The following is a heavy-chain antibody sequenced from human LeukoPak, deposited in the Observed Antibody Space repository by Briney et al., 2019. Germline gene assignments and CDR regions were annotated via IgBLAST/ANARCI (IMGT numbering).Heavy chain of an antibody. CDR3: AKWHEGQLAFDS. J-gene: IGHJ4*02. V-gene: IGHV4-59*01. CDR2: IHYTGKN. CDR1: GGSINSYY. D-gene: IGHD1-1*01. Sequence: SETLSLTCTVSGGSINSYYWNWVRQPPGKGLEWIGYIHYTGKNYYNPSLKSRVTMSVDMSKSQFSLKLSSVTAADTAVYYCAKWHEGQLAFDSWGQGTLVTVSS.